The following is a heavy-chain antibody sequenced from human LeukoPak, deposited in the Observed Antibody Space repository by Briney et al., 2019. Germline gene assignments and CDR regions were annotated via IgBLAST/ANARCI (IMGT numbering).Heavy chain of an antibody. J-gene: IGHJ4*02. CDR3: AKPPRRQRITMIVVVTTFDY. CDR2: ISGSGGST. V-gene: IGHV3-23*01. D-gene: IGHD3-22*01. CDR1: GFTFSSYA. Sequence: PGWSLRLSCAASGFTFSSYAMSWVLQAPGQGLEWVSAISGSGGSTYYAESVKGRFTISRDNSKNTLYLQMNSLRADDTAVYYCAKPPRRQRITMIVVVTTFDYWGQGTLVAVSS.